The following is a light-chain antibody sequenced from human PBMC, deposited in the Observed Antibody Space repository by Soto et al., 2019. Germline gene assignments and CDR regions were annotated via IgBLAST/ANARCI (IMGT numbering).Light chain of an antibody. J-gene: IGKJ1*01. Sequence: DVEITQSPSSLSASVGDRVTITCRASQTISIYLNWYQQKPGKAPKLLIYAASSLQSGVPSRFSGSGSGTDFTLTISSLQPEDFATYYCQQSYSTSWTFGQGTKVDIK. CDR2: AAS. CDR1: QTISIY. CDR3: QQSYSTSWT. V-gene: IGKV1-39*01.